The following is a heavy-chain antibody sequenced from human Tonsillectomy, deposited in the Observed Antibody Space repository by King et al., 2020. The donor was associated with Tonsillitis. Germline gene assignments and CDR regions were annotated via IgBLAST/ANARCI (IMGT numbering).Heavy chain of an antibody. CDR2: ISNSSSYI. CDR1: GFTFSSYS. V-gene: IGHV3-21*01. D-gene: IGHD6-6*01. Sequence: VQLVESGGGLVKPGGSLRLSCAASGFTFSSYSMNWVRQAPGKGLEWVSSISNSSSYIYYADSVKGRFTISRDNAKNSLYLQMNSLRAEDTAVYYCARSGEQHVQGCYYYYGMDVWGQGTTVTVSS. J-gene: IGHJ6*02. CDR3: ARSGEQHVQGCYYYYGMDV.